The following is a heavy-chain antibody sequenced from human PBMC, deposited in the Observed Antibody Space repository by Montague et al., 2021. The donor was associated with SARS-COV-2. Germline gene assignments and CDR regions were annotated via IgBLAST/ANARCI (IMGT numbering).Heavy chain of an antibody. V-gene: IGHV4-39*02. Sequence: SETLSLTCTVSGGSISSSSYYWGWIRQPPGEGLEWIGSIYYSGSTYYNPSLKSRVTISVDTSKNQFSLKLSSVTAADTAVYYCAREAYYYDSSGYYGGGYYYYYGMDVWGQGTTVTVSS. CDR2: IYYSGST. D-gene: IGHD3-22*01. CDR3: AREAYYYDSSGYYGGGYYYYYGMDV. J-gene: IGHJ6*02. CDR1: GGSISSSSYY.